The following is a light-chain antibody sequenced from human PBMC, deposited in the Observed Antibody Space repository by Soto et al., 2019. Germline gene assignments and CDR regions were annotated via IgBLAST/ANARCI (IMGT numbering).Light chain of an antibody. J-gene: IGKJ3*01. CDR3: QQYNNWPSGT. CDR1: QSVSSN. CDR2: GAS. Sequence: EIAMTQSPATLSVSPGERATLSCRASQSVSSNLAWYQQKPGQAPRLLIYGASTRATGIPARFSGSGSGTEFTLTISSLQSEDFAVYYCQQYNNWPSGTFGPGTKVDIK. V-gene: IGKV3D-15*01.